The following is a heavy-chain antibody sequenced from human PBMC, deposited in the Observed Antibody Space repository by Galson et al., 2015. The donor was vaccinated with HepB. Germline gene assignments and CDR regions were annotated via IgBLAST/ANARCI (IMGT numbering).Heavy chain of an antibody. J-gene: IGHJ3*02. D-gene: IGHD3-16*01. Sequence: SLRLSCAASGFTFSSYAMHWVRQAPGKGLEWVAVISYDGSNKYYADSVKGRFTISRDDSKNTLYLQMNSLRAEDTAVYYCARDGGGDDAFDIWGQGTMVTVSS. CDR2: ISYDGSNK. CDR3: ARDGGGDDAFDI. V-gene: IGHV3-30*04. CDR1: GFTFSSYA.